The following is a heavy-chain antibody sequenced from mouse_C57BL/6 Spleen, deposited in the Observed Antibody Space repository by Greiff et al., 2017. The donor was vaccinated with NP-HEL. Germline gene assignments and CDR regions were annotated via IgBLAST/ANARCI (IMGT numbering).Heavy chain of an antibody. Sequence: VQLQQPGAELVMPGASVKLSCKASGYTFTSYWMHWVKQRPGQGLEWIGEIDPSDSYTNYNQKFKGKSTLTVDKSSSTAYMQLSSLTSEDSGVYDGARRARGVALGDWGKGATLTVAS. CDR1: GYTFTSYW. D-gene: IGHD1-1*02. V-gene: IGHV1-69*01. CDR2: IDPSDSYT. J-gene: IGHJ2*01. CDR3: ARRARGVALGD.